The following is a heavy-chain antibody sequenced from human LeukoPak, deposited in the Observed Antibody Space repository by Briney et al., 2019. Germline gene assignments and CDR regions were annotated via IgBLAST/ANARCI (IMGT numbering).Heavy chain of an antibody. D-gene: IGHD3-9*01. V-gene: IGHV2-5*02. J-gene: IGHJ4*02. CDR3: AHIDSYDMEFDY. CDR2: IYWDDDR. CDR1: GFSPTNTGVG. Sequence: SGPTPVKPTQTLTLTCTFSGFSPTNTGVGVGWIRQPPGKALEWLALIYWDDDRRYSPSLKSRLTITKDTSKNQVVLTLTNMDPVDTATYYCAHIDSYDMEFDYWGQGALVAVSS.